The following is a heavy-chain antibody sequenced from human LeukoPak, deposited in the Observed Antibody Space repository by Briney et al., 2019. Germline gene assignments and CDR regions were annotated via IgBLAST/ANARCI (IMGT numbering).Heavy chain of an antibody. J-gene: IGHJ3*02. CDR2: IYYSGST. V-gene: IGHV4-31*03. D-gene: IGHD1-26*01. CDR3: ARVSSVGATTPQDAFDI. Sequence: PSETLSLTCTVSGGSISSGGYYWSWIRQHPGKGLEWIGYIYYSGSTYYNPSLKSRVTISVDTSKNQFSLKLSSVTAADTAVYYCARVSSVGATTPQDAFDIWGQGTMVTVSP. CDR1: GGSISSGGYY.